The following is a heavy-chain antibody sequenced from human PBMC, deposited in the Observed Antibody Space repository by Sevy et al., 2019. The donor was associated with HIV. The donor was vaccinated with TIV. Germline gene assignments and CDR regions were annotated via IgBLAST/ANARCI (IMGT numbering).Heavy chain of an antibody. CDR2: IRSKANSYAT. V-gene: IGHV3-73*01. CDR3: TRQFTIFGVEGRGDDY. J-gene: IGHJ4*02. D-gene: IGHD3-3*01. CDR1: GFTFSGSA. Sequence: GVSLRLSCAASGFTFSGSAMHWVRQASGKGLEWVGRIRSKANSYATAYAASVKGRFTISRDDSKNTAYLQMNSLKTEDTAVYYCTRQFTIFGVEGRGDDYWGQGTLVTVSS.